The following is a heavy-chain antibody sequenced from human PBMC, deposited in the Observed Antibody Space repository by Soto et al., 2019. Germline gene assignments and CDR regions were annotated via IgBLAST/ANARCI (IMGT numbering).Heavy chain of an antibody. D-gene: IGHD6-13*01. CDR3: ATDRSSSQY. CDR1: GYTFTNYD. CDR2: ISAYNGNT. V-gene: IGHV1-18*01. Sequence: QVQLVQSGAEVKKPGASVKVSCKASGYTFTNYDMSWVRQAPGQGLEWMGWISAYNGNTNYAQKFQARLITXNETSTSTAYMELRSLRSDDTAVYYCATDRSSSQYWGQGTLVTVSS. J-gene: IGHJ4*02.